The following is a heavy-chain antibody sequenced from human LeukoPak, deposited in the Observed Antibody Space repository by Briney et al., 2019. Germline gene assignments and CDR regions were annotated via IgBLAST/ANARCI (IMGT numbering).Heavy chain of an antibody. CDR3: AELGITMIGGV. J-gene: IGHJ6*04. V-gene: IGHV3-23*03. CDR1: GFTFSSYA. D-gene: IGHD3-10*02. CDR2: IYSGGST. Sequence: GGSLRLSCAASGFTFSSYAMSWVRQAPGKGLEWVSVIYSGGSTYYADSVKGRFTISRDNAKNSLYLQMNSLRAEDTAVYYCAELGITMIGGVWGKGTTVTISS.